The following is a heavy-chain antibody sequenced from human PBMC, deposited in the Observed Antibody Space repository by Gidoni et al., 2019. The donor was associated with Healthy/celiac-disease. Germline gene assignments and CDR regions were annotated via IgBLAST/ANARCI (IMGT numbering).Heavy chain of an antibody. CDR3: ARGGPSKDIVATMAKAYYYYYYGMDV. CDR1: GGTFSSYA. CDR2: IIPIFGTA. J-gene: IGHJ6*02. V-gene: IGHV1-69*01. Sequence: QVQLVQSGAEVKKPGSSVKVSCKASGGTFSSYAISWVRQAPGQGLEWMGGIIPIFGTANYAQKFQGRVTITADESTSTAYMELSSLRSEDTAVYYCARGGPSKDIVATMAKAYYYYYYGMDVWGQGTTVTVSS. D-gene: IGHD5-12*01.